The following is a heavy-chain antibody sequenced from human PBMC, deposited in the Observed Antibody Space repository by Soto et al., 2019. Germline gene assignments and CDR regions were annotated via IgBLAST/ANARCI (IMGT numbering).Heavy chain of an antibody. D-gene: IGHD6-13*01. J-gene: IGHJ4*02. Sequence: QVQLQESGPGLVKPSQTLSLTCTVSGGSISSGGYYWSWIRQHPGKGLEWIGYIYYSGSTYYNPALESRVTISVDSSKNQFSLKLSSVTAADTAVYYCARGALSAASSGPYYFDYWGQGTLVTVSS. V-gene: IGHV4-31*03. CDR2: IYYSGST. CDR1: GGSISSGGYY. CDR3: ARGALSAASSGPYYFDY.